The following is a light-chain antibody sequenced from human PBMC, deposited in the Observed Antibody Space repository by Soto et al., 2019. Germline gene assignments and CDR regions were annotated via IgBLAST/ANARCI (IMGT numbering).Light chain of an antibody. CDR2: GAS. CDR3: QQYGSSPAT. CDR1: QSVSSSY. Sequence: EVVLTQSPGTLSLPPGERATLSSRASQSVSSSYLAWYQQKPCQAPRLLFYGASIRATGIPDRFSGSGCGTDFTLTISRLEPEDFAVYYCQQYGSSPATFGGGTKVDIK. V-gene: IGKV3-20*01. J-gene: IGKJ4*01.